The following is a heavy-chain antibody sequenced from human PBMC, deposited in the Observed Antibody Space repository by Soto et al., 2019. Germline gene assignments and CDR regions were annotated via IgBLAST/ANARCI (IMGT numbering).Heavy chain of an antibody. D-gene: IGHD5-12*01. CDR2: INHSGST. Sequence: SETLSLTCAVYGGSFSGYYWSWIRQPPGKGLEWIGEINHSGSTNYNPSLKSRVTISVDTSKNQFSLKLSSVTAADTAVYYCARDVNVDIVATISRWFDPWGQGTLVTVSS. V-gene: IGHV4-34*01. CDR3: ARDVNVDIVATISRWFDP. J-gene: IGHJ5*02. CDR1: GGSFSGYY.